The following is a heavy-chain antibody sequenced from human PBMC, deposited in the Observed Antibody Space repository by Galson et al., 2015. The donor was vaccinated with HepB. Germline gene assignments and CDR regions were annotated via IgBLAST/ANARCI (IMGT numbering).Heavy chain of an antibody. D-gene: IGHD3-16*01. Sequence: SLRLSCAASGFTFSSYSMNWVRQAPGKGLEWVSSISSSSSYIYYADSVKGRFTISRDNAKNSLYLQMNSLRAEDTAVYYCARVGPAHGRYYMDVWGKGTTVTVSS. V-gene: IGHV3-21*01. CDR3: ARVGPAHGRYYMDV. CDR2: ISSSSSYI. CDR1: GFTFSSYS. J-gene: IGHJ6*03.